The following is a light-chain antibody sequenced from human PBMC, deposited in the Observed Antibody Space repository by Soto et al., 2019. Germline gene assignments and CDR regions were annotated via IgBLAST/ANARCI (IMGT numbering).Light chain of an antibody. V-gene: IGKV1-39*01. CDR2: AAS. J-gene: IGKJ1*01. Sequence: DIQLTQSPSSLSASVGDRVTITCRASQSISSYLNWYQQKPGKAPKLLIYAASTLQSGVPSRFSGSGSGTDFTLTISCLQSEDFATYCCQQYYSYPPTFGQGTKVDIK. CDR1: QSISSY. CDR3: QQYYSYPPT.